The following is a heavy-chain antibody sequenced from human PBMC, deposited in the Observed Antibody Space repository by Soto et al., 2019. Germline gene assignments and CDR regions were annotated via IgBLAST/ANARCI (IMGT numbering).Heavy chain of an antibody. Sequence: EVQLVESGGGLVQPGRSLRLSCTASGFTFNDYAMHWVRQAPGKGLEWVSGISWNSGSLGYADSVKGRFTISRDNAKNSLYLQMNSLRFEYTAFYHCGKATVADYPYFHHCGQGTLVAVS. CDR2: ISWNSGSL. J-gene: IGHJ1*01. CDR1: GFTFNDYA. CDR3: GKATVADYPYFHH. D-gene: IGHD4-17*01. V-gene: IGHV3-9*01.